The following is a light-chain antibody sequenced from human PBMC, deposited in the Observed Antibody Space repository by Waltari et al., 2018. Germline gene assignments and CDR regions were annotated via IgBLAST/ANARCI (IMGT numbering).Light chain of an antibody. J-gene: IGLJ3*02. CDR2: SNN. CDR3: ATWDDSLRMV. V-gene: IGLV1-47*01. Sequence: QSVLSQPPSASGTPGQRATSSCSGSSSNIGTNYVYWYQQLPGTAPKLLIYSNNQRPSGVPVRFAGSKSGTSASLAINGLRSEDEADYYCATWDDSLRMVFGGGTELTVL. CDR1: SSNIGTNY.